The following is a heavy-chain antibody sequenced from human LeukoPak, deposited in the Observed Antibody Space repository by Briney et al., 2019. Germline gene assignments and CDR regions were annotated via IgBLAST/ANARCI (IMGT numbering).Heavy chain of an antibody. CDR1: GYTFIAYY. V-gene: IGHV1-2*06. CDR2: INPNSGGT. J-gene: IGHJ4*02. CDR3: ARDDLSGSWGDY. D-gene: IGHD1-26*01. Sequence: ASVKVSCKASGYTFIAYYMHWVRQAPGQGLEWMGRINPNSGGTNYAQKFQGRVTMTTDTSTSTAYMELRSLRSDDTAVYYCARDDLSGSWGDYWGQGTLVTVSS.